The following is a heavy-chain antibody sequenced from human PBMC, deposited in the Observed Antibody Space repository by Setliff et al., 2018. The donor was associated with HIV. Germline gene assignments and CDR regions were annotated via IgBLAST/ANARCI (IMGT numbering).Heavy chain of an antibody. CDR2: IYYSGST. CDR1: GGSFSGNY. Sequence: PSETLSLTCAVYGGSFSGNYWGWIRQPPGKGLEWIGSIYYSGSTYYNPSLKSRVTISVDTSKNQFSLKLSSVTAADTAVYYCARVKHSSSWYDYPYYFDYWGQGTLVTVSS. V-gene: IGHV4-34*01. J-gene: IGHJ4*02. D-gene: IGHD6-13*01. CDR3: ARVKHSSSWYDYPYYFDY.